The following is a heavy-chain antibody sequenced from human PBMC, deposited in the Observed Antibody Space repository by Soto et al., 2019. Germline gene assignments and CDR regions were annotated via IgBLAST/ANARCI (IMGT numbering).Heavy chain of an antibody. J-gene: IGHJ5*02. CDR1: GESLSGYS. D-gene: IGHD3-3*01. Sequence: SETLSLTCDVHGESLSGYSWSWIRQPPGKGLEWIGEINFRGTTNYHPSLKSRVSMSVDTSKNQISLNMSSVTAADTALYFCTRKLEASTRLVEWFSYKWFDTWGPGTLVTVSS. CDR3: TRKLEASTRLVEWFSYKWFDT. CDR2: INFRGTT. V-gene: IGHV4-34*01.